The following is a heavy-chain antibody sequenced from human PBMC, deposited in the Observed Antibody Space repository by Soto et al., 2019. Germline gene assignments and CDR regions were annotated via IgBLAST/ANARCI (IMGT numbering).Heavy chain of an antibody. CDR2: IIPILGIA. V-gene: IGHV1-69*04. D-gene: IGHD2-8*02. CDR3: ARDMRTGKAPGHWYFDL. CDR1: GGTFSSYT. J-gene: IGHJ2*01. Sequence: SVKVSCKASGGTFSSYTISWVRQAPGQGLEWMGRIIPILGIANYAQKFQGRVTITRDTSTSTAYMELSSLRSEDTAVYYCARDMRTGKAPGHWYFDLWGRGTLVTVS.